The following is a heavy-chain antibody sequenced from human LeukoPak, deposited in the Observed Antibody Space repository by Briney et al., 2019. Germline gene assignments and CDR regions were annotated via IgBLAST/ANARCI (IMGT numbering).Heavy chain of an antibody. Sequence: AGSLRLSCAASGFTVSSNYMSWVRQAPGKGLEWVSVIYSGGSTYYADSVKGRFTISRDNSKNTLYLQMNSLRAEDTAVYYCARLEGSDIMTGYLDYWGQGTLVTVSS. CDR3: ARLEGSDIMTGYLDY. CDR1: GFTVSSNY. J-gene: IGHJ4*02. D-gene: IGHD3-9*01. CDR2: IYSGGST. V-gene: IGHV3-53*01.